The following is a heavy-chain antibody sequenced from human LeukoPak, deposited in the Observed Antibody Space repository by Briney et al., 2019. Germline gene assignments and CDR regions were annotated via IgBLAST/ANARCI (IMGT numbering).Heavy chain of an antibody. V-gene: IGHV4-39*07. CDR3: ARGALWWWLDY. CDR2: IYYSGST. CDR1: GGSISSSSYY. Sequence: SETLSLTCTVSGGSISSSSYYWGWIRQPPGKGLEWIGSIYYSGSTYYNPSLKSRVTISVDTSKNQFSLKLSSVTAADTAVYYCARGALWWWLDYWGQGTLVTVSS. D-gene: IGHD2-21*01. J-gene: IGHJ4*02.